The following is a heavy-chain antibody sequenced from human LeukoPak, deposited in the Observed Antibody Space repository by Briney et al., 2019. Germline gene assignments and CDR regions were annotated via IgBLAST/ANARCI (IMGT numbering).Heavy chain of an antibody. D-gene: IGHD2-15*01. CDR2: VSGSGGST. V-gene: IGHV3-23*01. J-gene: IGHJ4*02. Sequence: GGSLRLSCAASGFTFSSYAMSWVRQAPGKGLEWVSAVSGSGGSTYYADSVKGRFTISRDNSKNTLYLQMNSLRAEDMAVYYCAKDRVGVFDYWGQGTLVTVSS. CDR3: AKDRVGVFDY. CDR1: GFTFSSYA.